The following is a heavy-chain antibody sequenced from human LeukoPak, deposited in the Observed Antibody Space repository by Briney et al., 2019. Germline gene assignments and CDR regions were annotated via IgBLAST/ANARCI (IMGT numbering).Heavy chain of an antibody. CDR3: AKDSTYSSSWYRDYYYYYYMDV. D-gene: IGHD6-13*01. CDR1: GFTFSSYG. V-gene: IGHV3-23*01. CDR2: ISGSGGST. Sequence: PGGTLRLSCAASGFTFSSYGMSWVRQAPGKGLEWVSAISGSGGSTYYADSVKGRFTISRENSKNTLYLQMNSLRAEDTAVYYCAKDSTYSSSWYRDYYYYYYMDVWGKGTTVTISS. J-gene: IGHJ6*03.